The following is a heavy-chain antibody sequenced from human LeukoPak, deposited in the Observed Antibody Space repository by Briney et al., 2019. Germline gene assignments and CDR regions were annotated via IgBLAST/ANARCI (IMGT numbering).Heavy chain of an antibody. CDR1: GFTFSSYA. D-gene: IGHD6-13*01. Sequence: GGSLRLSCAASGFTFSSYAMHWVRQAPGKGLEWVAVISYDGSNKYYADSVKGRFTISRDNSKNTLYLQMNSLRAEDTAVYYCAKDPVTSSSSWFTFDYWGQGTLVTVSS. CDR3: AKDPVTSSSSWFTFDY. J-gene: IGHJ4*02. CDR2: ISYDGSNK. V-gene: IGHV3-30-3*01.